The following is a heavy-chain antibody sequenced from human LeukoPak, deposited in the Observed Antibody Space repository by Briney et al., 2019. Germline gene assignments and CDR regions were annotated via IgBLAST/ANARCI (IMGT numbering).Heavy chain of an antibody. V-gene: IGHV4-59*01. D-gene: IGHD5-24*01. CDR1: GGSISSYY. CDR2: IYYSGST. J-gene: IGHJ4*02. CDR3: ARGRGWLQSTPFDY. Sequence: SETLSLTCTVSGGSISSYYWSWIRQPPGKGLEWIGYIYYSGSTNYNPSLKSRVTISVDTSKNRFSLKPSSVTAADTAVYYCARGRGWLQSTPFDYWGQGTLVTVSS.